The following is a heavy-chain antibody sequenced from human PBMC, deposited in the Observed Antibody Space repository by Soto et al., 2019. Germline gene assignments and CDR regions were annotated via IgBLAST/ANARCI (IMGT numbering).Heavy chain of an antibody. J-gene: IGHJ6*02. CDR1: GYTFTSYD. V-gene: IGHV1-8*01. D-gene: IGHD3-9*01. CDR3: ARGGLRYFDWLLSPSGMDV. Sequence: GASVKVSCKASGYTFTSYDINWVRQATGQGLEWMGWMNPNSGNTGYAQKVQGRVTMTRNTSISTAYMELSSLRSEDTAVYYCARGGLRYFDWLLSPSGMDVWGQGTTVTVSS. CDR2: MNPNSGNT.